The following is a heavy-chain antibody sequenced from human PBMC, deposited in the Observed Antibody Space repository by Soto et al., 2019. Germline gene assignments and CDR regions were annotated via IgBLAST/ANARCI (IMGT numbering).Heavy chain of an antibody. CDR1: GYTFTSYS. Sequence: GAPAKLSCKASGYTFTSYSMHSLRQAPGQGLEWMGIINPSGGSTSYAQKFQGRVTMTRDTSTSTVYMELSSLRSEDTAVYYCARLAVAGPLGVDYWGQGTLVTVSS. CDR2: INPSGGST. CDR3: ARLAVAGPLGVDY. V-gene: IGHV1-46*03. J-gene: IGHJ4*02. D-gene: IGHD6-19*01.